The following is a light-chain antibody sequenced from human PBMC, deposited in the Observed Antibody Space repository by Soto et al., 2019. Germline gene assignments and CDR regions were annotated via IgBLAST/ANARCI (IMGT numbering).Light chain of an antibody. Sequence: QSVLTQPPSVSGAPGQRVTISCTGSSSNIGAGYDVHWYQQLPGRAPKRLIYGNSNRPSGVPDRFSGSKSGTSASLAITGLQAEDEADYYCQSYDSSLSGYVFGTGTKVTVL. V-gene: IGLV1-40*01. J-gene: IGLJ1*01. CDR2: GNS. CDR1: SSNIGAGYD. CDR3: QSYDSSLSGYV.